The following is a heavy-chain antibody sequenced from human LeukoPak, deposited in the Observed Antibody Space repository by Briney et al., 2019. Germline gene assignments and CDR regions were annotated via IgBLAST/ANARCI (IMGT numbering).Heavy chain of an antibody. CDR2: INYSGST. J-gene: IGHJ5*02. V-gene: IGHV4-34*01. CDR3: ARGLGKVTTLSGSYNWFDP. D-gene: IGHD4-11*01. CDR1: GGSFSGYY. Sequence: TASETLSLTCAVYGGSFSGYYWSWIRQPPGKGLEWIWEINYSGSTNYNPSLKSRVTISVDTSKNQFSLKLSSVTAADTAVYYCARGLGKVTTLSGSYNWFDPWGQGTLVTVSS.